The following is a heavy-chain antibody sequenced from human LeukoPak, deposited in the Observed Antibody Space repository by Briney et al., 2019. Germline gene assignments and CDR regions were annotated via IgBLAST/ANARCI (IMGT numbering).Heavy chain of an antibody. J-gene: IGHJ6*02. V-gene: IGHV3-11*01. Sequence: GGSLRLSCAASGFTFSDCYMSWIRQAPGKGLEWVSYISSSGSTIYYADSVKGRFTISRDNAKNSLYLQMNSLRAEDTAVYYCARLNYDILTGYYPFRYYYYGMDVWGQGTTVTVSS. CDR1: GFTFSDCY. CDR2: ISSSGSTI. CDR3: ARLNYDILTGYYPFRYYYYGMDV. D-gene: IGHD3-9*01.